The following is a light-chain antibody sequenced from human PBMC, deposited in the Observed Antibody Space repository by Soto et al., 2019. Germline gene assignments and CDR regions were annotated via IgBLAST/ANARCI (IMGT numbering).Light chain of an antibody. CDR1: QSVSSSY. J-gene: IGKJ3*01. V-gene: IGKV3-20*01. CDR3: KQYGRSALT. Sequence: EIVLTQSPGTLSFSPGERATLSCRASQSVSSSYLAWYQQKPGQAPRLLIYGASSRATGIPDRFSGSGSGTDFTLTISRLEPEDFAVYYCKQYGRSALTFVLGNKVDNX. CDR2: GAS.